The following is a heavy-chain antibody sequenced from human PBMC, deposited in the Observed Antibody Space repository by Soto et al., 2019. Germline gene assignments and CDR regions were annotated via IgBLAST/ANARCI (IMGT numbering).Heavy chain of an antibody. V-gene: IGHV4-39*01. CDR3: ARQRAWYGEWAFDI. D-gene: IGHD3-10*01. J-gene: IGHJ3*02. CDR1: GGSISSDTSY. CDR2: INYNGHT. Sequence: QLQVQESGPGLVKASETLSLTCSVSGGSISSDTSYWVWVRQPPGKGLEWIGSINYNGHTYYTPSLKRRVAMSVDTSKNQFSLPLTSVTAADTAVYSCARQRAWYGEWAFDIWGQGTRVTVSS.